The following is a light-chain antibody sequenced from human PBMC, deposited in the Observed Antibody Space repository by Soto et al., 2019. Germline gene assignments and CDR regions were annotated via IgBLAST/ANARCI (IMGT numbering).Light chain of an antibody. CDR3: SSYAVRNNLYV. CDR2: EVS. CDR1: SSDVGGYNY. J-gene: IGLJ1*01. Sequence: QSVLTQPPSASGSPGQSVTISCTGTSSDVGGYNYVSWYQQHPGKAPKLMIYEVSKRPSGVPDRFSGSKSGNTASPTVSGLQAEDGADYYWSSYAVRNNLYVFGTGTKVTVL. V-gene: IGLV2-8*01.